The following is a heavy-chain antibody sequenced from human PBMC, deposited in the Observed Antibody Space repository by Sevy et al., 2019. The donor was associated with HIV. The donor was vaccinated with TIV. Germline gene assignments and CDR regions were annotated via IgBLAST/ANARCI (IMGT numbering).Heavy chain of an antibody. CDR1: GFNFGSHW. CDR2: IKPDEREK. V-gene: IGHV3-7*01. Sequence: GGSLRLSCVVSGFNFGSHWMTWVRQAPGRGLECVANIKPDEREKYYVESVKGRFTVSRDNVKNSLYLQMNGLRAGDTAVYYCAGDLNWDSIWGQGTMVTVSS. J-gene: IGHJ3*02. D-gene: IGHD1-26*01. CDR3: AGDLNWDSI.